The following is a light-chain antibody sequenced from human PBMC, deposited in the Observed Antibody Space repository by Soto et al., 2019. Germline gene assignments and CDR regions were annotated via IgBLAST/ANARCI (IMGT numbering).Light chain of an antibody. CDR3: QQYNSYVYS. CDR1: QSVSTW. J-gene: IGKJ2*03. V-gene: IGKV1-5*03. CDR2: KAS. Sequence: DIQMTQSPSILSASVGDTVNITCRASQSVSTWLAWYQQKPGKAPKVMIYKASTLQIGVPSRFSASGSGTEFTLTISSLQPDDFATSYCQQYNSYVYSFGRGTKLES.